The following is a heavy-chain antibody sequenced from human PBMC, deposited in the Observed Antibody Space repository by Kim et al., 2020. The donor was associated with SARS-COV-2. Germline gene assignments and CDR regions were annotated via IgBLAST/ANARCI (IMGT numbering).Heavy chain of an antibody. D-gene: IGHD6-19*01. CDR2: IWNDGNNQ. CDR1: GFSFSSYG. J-gene: IGHJ4*02. V-gene: IGHV3-33*01. Sequence: GGSLRLSCAASGFSFSSYGMHWVRQAPGKGLEWVALIWNDGNNQYYADSVKGRFTISRDNSKNTVYLQMNSLRVEDTALYYCARAYPSYSGGWYGGFWGQGTLVTVSS. CDR3: ARAYPSYSGGWYGGF.